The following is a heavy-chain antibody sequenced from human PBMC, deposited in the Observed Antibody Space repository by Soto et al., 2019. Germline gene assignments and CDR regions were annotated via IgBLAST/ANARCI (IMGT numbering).Heavy chain of an antibody. CDR2: MYHSGST. Sequence: SETLSLTCAVSGGSISSGGYSWSWIRQPPGKGLEWIGYMYHSGSTYYNPSLKSRVTISIDRSKNQFSLKLSSVTAADTAVYYCARDRVGDTNFDYWGQGTLVTVSS. CDR1: GGSISSGGYS. V-gene: IGHV4-30-2*01. D-gene: IGHD1-26*01. J-gene: IGHJ4*02. CDR3: ARDRVGDTNFDY.